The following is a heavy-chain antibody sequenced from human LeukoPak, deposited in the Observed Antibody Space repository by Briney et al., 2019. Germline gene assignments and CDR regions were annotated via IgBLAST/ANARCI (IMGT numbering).Heavy chain of an antibody. CDR1: GFTFSSYG. CDR3: AGGRLVATSKAVAIDY. CDR2: IWYDGSNK. Sequence: PGGSLRLSCAASGFTFSSYGMHWVRQAPGKGLEWVAVIWYDGSNKYYADSVKGRFTISRDNSKNTLYLQMNNLRADDTAVYYCAGGRLVATSKAVAIDYWGQGTLVTVSS. V-gene: IGHV3-33*01. D-gene: IGHD5-12*01. J-gene: IGHJ4*02.